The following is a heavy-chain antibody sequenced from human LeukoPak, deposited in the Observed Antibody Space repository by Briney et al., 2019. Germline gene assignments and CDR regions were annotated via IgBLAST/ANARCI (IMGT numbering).Heavy chain of an antibody. J-gene: IGHJ5*02. V-gene: IGHV3-48*03. CDR1: GFTFSSYE. CDR3: ARNNNYCGDPGWFDP. CDR2: ISSSGSTI. D-gene: IGHD3-10*01. Sequence: GGSLRLSCAASGFTFSSYEMNWVRQAPGKGLEWVSYISSSGSTIYYADSVKGRFTISRDNAKNSLYLQMNSLRAEDTAVYYCARNNNYCGDPGWFDPWGQGTLVTVSS.